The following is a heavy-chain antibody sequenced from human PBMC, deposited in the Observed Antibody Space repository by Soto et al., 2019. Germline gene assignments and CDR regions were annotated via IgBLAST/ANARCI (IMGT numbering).Heavy chain of an antibody. Sequence: GGSLRLSCAASGFTFTSYWMTWVRQAPGKGLEWVANINHDGSEKYYVDSVKGRFTTSRDNAKNSLYLQLNSLRAEDSALYYCARSRNLDPWGQGTLVTVSS. CDR3: ARSRNLDP. D-gene: IGHD1-1*01. CDR2: INHDGSEK. CDR1: GFTFTSYW. J-gene: IGHJ5*02. V-gene: IGHV3-7*03.